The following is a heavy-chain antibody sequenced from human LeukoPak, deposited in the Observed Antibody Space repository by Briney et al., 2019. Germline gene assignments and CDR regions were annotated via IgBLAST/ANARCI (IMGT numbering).Heavy chain of an antibody. D-gene: IGHD3-10*01. CDR1: GYTFTSYG. CDR3: ARDAREVLFWFGEFFP. J-gene: IGHJ5*02. Sequence: ASVKVSCKASGYTFTSYGISWVRQAPGQGLEWMGWISGYNGKTNYTQKFQGRVTMTTDTSTSTAYMELRSLRSDDTAVYYCARDAREVLFWFGEFFPWGQGTLVTVSS. CDR2: ISGYNGKT. V-gene: IGHV1-18*01.